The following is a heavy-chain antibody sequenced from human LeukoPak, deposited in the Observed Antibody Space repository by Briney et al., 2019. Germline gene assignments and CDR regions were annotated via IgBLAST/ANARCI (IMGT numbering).Heavy chain of an antibody. J-gene: IGHJ4*02. CDR3: ARGSPLYYGDYVYYFDY. Sequence: PSETLSLTCTVSGGSISSGGYYWSWLRQHPGKGLEWIGYIYYSGSTYYNPSLKSRVTISVDTSKNQFSLKLSSVTAADTAVYYCARGSPLYYGDYVYYFDYWGQGTLVTVSS. D-gene: IGHD4-17*01. CDR2: IYYSGST. CDR1: GGSISSGGYY. V-gene: IGHV4-31*03.